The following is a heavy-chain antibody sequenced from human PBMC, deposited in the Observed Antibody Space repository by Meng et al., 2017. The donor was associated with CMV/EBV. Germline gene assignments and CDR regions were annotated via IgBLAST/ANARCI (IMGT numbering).Heavy chain of an antibody. CDR1: GFTFSDHY. Sequence: GGSLRLSCAASGFTFSDHYMDWVRQAPGKGLEWVGRTRNKANSCTTEYAASVKGRFTISRDDSKNSLYLQMNSLKTEDTAVYYCARLHDYGDPRGDYWGQGTLVTVSS. V-gene: IGHV3-72*01. CDR2: TRNKANSCTT. CDR3: ARLHDYGDPRGDY. J-gene: IGHJ4*02. D-gene: IGHD4-17*01.